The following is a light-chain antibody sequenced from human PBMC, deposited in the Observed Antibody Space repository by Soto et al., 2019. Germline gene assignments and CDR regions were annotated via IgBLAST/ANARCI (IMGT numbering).Light chain of an antibody. Sequence: QSALTQPASVSGSPGQSITISCTGTSSDVGGYNYVSWYQQHPGKAPKLMIYEVSHRPSGVSDRFSGSKSGNTASLTISGLQAEDESDYYCSSYAGGIKWVFGGGTKLTVL. CDR3: SSYAGGIKWV. V-gene: IGLV2-14*01. J-gene: IGLJ3*02. CDR2: EVS. CDR1: SSDVGGYNY.